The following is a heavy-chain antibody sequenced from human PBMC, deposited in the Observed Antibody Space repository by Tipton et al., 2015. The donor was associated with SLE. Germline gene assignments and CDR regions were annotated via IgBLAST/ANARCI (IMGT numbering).Heavy chain of an antibody. V-gene: IGHV3-30*02. CDR1: GFTFSSYG. J-gene: IGHJ6*02. Sequence: LSLTCAASGFTFSSYGMHWVRQAPGKGLEWVAFIRYDGSNKYYADSVKRRFTISRDNSKNTLYLQMNSLRAEDTAVYYCAKDEYQLLYALYYYYYGMDVWGQGTTVTVSS. CDR3: AKDEYQLLYALYYYYYGMDV. D-gene: IGHD2-2*02. CDR2: IRYDGSNK.